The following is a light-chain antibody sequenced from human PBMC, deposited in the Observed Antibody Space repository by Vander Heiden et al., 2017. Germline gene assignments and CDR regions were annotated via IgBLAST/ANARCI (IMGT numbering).Light chain of an antibody. CDR1: QGISSD. CDR2: AAS. V-gene: IGKV1-8*01. Sequence: AIRMTQSPSSLSASTGDRVTITCRASQGISSDLAWYQQKPGKAPKLLIYAASTLQSGVPSRFSGSGSGTDFTLTISCLQSEDFATYYCQQYYSYPRTFGHGTKVDIK. J-gene: IGKJ3*01. CDR3: QQYYSYPRT.